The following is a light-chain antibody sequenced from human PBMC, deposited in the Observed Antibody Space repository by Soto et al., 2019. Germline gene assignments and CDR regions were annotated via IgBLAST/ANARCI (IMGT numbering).Light chain of an antibody. J-gene: IGKJ1*01. Sequence: EMVMTQSPATLSVSPGERVTLSCRASQSVSVDLAWYQQRPGQAPRLLIYGASTRATGIPVRFSGSGSGTEFSLTISSLQSEDFAFCYCQQYNNWPPWTFGQGSKVDIK. CDR2: GAS. CDR3: QQYNNWPPWT. CDR1: QSVSVD. V-gene: IGKV3-15*01.